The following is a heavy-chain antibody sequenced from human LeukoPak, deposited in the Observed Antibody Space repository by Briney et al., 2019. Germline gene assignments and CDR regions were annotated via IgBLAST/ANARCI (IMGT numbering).Heavy chain of an antibody. J-gene: IGHJ4*02. V-gene: IGHV3-23*01. CDR1: GFTFSNYA. D-gene: IGHD3-9*01. CDR3: AKWGDYDVLTGYYVSDY. Sequence: GASLRLSCAASGFTFSNYAMSWVRQAPGKGLEWVSAITGSGGNTYYADSVKGRFTISRDNSKNAVFLQMNSLRAEDTAVYYCAKWGDYDVLTGYYVSDYWGQGTLVTVSS. CDR2: ITGSGGNT.